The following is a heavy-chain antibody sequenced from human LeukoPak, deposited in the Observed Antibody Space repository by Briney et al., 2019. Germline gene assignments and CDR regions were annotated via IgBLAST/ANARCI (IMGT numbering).Heavy chain of an antibody. J-gene: IGHJ4*02. CDR2: ISSSSRSSTI. V-gene: IGHV3-48*01. Sequence: GGSLRLSCAASGFTFSSYSMNWVRQALGKGLEWVSYISSSSRSSTIYYADSVKGRFTISRDNAKNSLYLQMNSLRAEDTAVYYCARVDYTNWYSFDYWGQGTLVTVSS. D-gene: IGHD1-1*01. CDR3: ARVDYTNWYSFDY. CDR1: GFTFSSYS.